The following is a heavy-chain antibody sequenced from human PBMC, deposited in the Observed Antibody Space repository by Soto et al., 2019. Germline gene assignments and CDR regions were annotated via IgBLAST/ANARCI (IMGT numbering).Heavy chain of an antibody. Sequence: RGESLKISCKGSGYSFTSYWIGWVRQMPGKGLEWMGIIYPGDSDTRYSPSFQGQVTISADKSISTAYLQWSSLKASDTAMYYCASAGIAAAGGYYYGMDVWGQGTTVTVSS. J-gene: IGHJ6*02. CDR1: GYSFTSYW. V-gene: IGHV5-51*01. CDR2: IYPGDSDT. D-gene: IGHD6-13*01. CDR3: ASAGIAAAGGYYYGMDV.